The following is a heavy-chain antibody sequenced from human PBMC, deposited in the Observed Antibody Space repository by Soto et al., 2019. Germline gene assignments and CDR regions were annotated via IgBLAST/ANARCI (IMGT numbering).Heavy chain of an antibody. CDR3: AREVQVHTPAFVY. CDR2: ISPMFGAA. V-gene: IGHV1-69*19. D-gene: IGHD3-10*01. CDR1: GGTFNTYA. Sequence: QVQLVQSGAEMKKPGSSVKVSCQSSGGTFNTYAMNWVRQAPGQGPEWMGDISPMFGAANYAPKFQGRVTSTADESPGTSYMQLSRLTSEDTALYFCAREVQVHTPAFVYWGQGTRVTVSS. J-gene: IGHJ4*02.